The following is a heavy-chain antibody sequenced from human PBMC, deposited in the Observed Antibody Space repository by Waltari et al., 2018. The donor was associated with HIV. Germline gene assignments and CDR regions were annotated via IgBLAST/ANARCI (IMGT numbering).Heavy chain of an antibody. Sequence: QVQLQESGPGLVKPSQTLSLTCTVSGGSISSGSYYWIWILQPAGKGLEWIGRIYTSGSTNYNPSLKSRVTISVDTSKNQFSLKLSSVTAADTAVYYCARRGIQLWFYAFDIWGQGTMVTVSS. V-gene: IGHV4-61*02. D-gene: IGHD5-18*01. CDR3: ARRGIQLWFYAFDI. CDR2: IYTSGST. J-gene: IGHJ3*02. CDR1: GGSISSGSYY.